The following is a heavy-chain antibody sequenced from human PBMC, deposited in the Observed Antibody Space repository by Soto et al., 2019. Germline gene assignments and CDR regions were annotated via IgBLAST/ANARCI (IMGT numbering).Heavy chain of an antibody. J-gene: IGHJ4*02. V-gene: IGHV4-34*01. CDR1: GGSFSAYY. CDR3: ARGSVDTVDSSGFYDY. CDR2: INHSGGT. Sequence: SETLSLTCTVYGGSFSAYYWSWIRQPPGKGLEWIGEINHSGGTSYNPSLKSRVTISVDTSKSQFSLKLTSVTAADRAVYYCARGSVDTVDSSGFYDYWGQGTPVTVSS. D-gene: IGHD3-22*01.